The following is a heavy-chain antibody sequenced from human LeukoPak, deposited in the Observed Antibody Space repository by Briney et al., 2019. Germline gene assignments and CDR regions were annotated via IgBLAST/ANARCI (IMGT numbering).Heavy chain of an antibody. Sequence: WDTLSLTCAVYGGSFSGYYWSWIRPPRGGGLEWIGEINHSGSTNYNPSLKSRVTISVDTSKNQYSLKQSSVPAADTAVYYCARGPPLTKYSNQPHPYYYYDMDVWGKGTTVTVSS. CDR2: INHSGST. CDR1: GGSFSGYY. CDR3: ARGPPLTKYSNQPHPYYYYDMDV. D-gene: IGHD4-11*01. V-gene: IGHV4-34*01. J-gene: IGHJ6*03.